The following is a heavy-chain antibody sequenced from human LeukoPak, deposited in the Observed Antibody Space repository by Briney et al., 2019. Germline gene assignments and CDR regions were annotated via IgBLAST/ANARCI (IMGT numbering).Heavy chain of an antibody. V-gene: IGHV4-61*02. CDR1: GGSISSGSYY. CDR3: AREGRDGYNGYFVY. CDR2: IYTSGST. D-gene: IGHD5-24*01. Sequence: PSETLSLTCTVSGGSISSGSYYWSWIRQPAGKGLEWIGRIYTSGSTNYNPSLKSRVTISVDTSKNQFSLKLSSVTAADTAVYYCAREGRDGYNGYFVYWGQGTLVTVSS. J-gene: IGHJ4*02.